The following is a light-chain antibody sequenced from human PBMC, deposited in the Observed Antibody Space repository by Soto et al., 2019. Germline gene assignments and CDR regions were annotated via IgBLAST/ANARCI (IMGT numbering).Light chain of an antibody. V-gene: IGLV1-40*01. CDR3: QSYDSSLSGPVV. CDR1: SSDIGAGYD. J-gene: IGLJ2*01. Sequence: QSVLTQPPSVSGAPGQRVTISCTESSSDIGAGYDVHWYQQLPGTAPKLLIYGNSNRPSGVPDRFSGSKSGTSASLAITGLQAEDEADYYCQSYDSSLSGPVVFGGGTKLTGL. CDR2: GNS.